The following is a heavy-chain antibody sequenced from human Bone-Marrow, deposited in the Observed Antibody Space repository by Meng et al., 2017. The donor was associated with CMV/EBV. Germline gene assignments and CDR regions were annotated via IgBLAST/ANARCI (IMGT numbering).Heavy chain of an antibody. CDR2: ISSSSSYI. CDR3: ARSPVVVVVAATYYYYYYGMDV. Sequence: GESLKISCIASGFIFSDYSLNWVRQAPGKGLEWVSSISSSSSYIYYADSVKGRFTISRDNAKNSLYLQMDSLRAEDTAVYYCARSPVVVVVAATYYYYYYGMDVWGQGTTVTVSS. CDR1: GFIFSDYS. D-gene: IGHD2-15*01. V-gene: IGHV3-21*01. J-gene: IGHJ6*02.